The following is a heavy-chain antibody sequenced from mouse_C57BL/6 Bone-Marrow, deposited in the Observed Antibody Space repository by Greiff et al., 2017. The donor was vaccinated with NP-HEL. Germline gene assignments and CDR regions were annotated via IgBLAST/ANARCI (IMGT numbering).Heavy chain of an antibody. Sequence: QVQLQQSGAELVKPGASVKLSCKASGYTFTSYWMHWVKQRPGQGLEWIGMIHPNSGSTNYNEKFKSKATLTVDKSSSTAYMQLSSLTSEDSAVYYCATQRTGDFDYWGQGTTLTVSS. J-gene: IGHJ2*01. CDR3: ATQRTGDFDY. V-gene: IGHV1-64*01. CDR1: GYTFTSYW. D-gene: IGHD4-1*01. CDR2: IHPNSGST.